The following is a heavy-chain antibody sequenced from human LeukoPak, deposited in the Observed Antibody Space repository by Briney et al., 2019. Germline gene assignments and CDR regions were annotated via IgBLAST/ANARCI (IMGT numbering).Heavy chain of an antibody. CDR2: ISSTGNYI. CDR1: GFTFSDYS. CDR3: ARAKNSNGNYYLRDAFDF. V-gene: IGHV3-21*01. D-gene: IGHD3-22*01. J-gene: IGHJ3*01. Sequence: GGSLRLSCTASGFTFSDYSMNWVRQAPGKGLEWVSSISSTGNYIYDAASVKGRFTISRDNAKKSLFLLMDSLRDEDTAVYYCARAKNSNGNYYLRDAFDFWGPGTVVTVSS.